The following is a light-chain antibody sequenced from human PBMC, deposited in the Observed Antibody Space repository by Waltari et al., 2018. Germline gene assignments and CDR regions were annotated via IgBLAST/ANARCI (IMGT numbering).Light chain of an antibody. V-gene: IGKV3-15*01. CDR1: QSISSN. J-gene: IGKJ4*01. CDR3: QQYNRWPPLT. CDR2: DAS. Sequence: DILMTQSPAALSVSPGERATFSCRASQSISSNLAGYQQKPGQAPRLLIFDASTRATGVPARFRGSGSGTEFTLTISSLQSEDSAIYYCQQYNRWPPLTFGGGTKVEIK.